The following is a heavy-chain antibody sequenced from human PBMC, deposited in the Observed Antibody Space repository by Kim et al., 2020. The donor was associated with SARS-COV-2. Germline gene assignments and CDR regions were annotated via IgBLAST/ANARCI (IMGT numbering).Heavy chain of an antibody. V-gene: IGHV4-34*01. Sequence: SETLSLTCAVYGGSFSGYYWSWIRQPPGKGLEWIGEINHSGSTNYNPSLKSRVTISVDTSKNQFSLKLSSVTAADTAVYYCAREGGRGVIFRGYYYYGMDVWGQGTTVTVSS. J-gene: IGHJ6*02. CDR1: GGSFSGYY. CDR3: AREGGRGVIFRGYYYYGMDV. CDR2: INHSGST. D-gene: IGHD3-10*01.